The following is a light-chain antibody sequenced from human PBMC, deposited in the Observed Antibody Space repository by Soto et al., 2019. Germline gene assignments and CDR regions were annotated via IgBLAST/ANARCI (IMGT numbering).Light chain of an antibody. V-gene: IGKV3-20*01. Sequence: EIVLTQSPGTLSLSPGEGATLSCRASQSVSSSFLAWYQQRPGQAPRLLIFGVSYRATGIPDRFSGSGSGTDFTLTISRLEPEDFAVYYCQHYGNSPPEYTFGPGTNVDSK. CDR2: GVS. J-gene: IGKJ3*01. CDR1: QSVSSSF. CDR3: QHYGNSPPEYT.